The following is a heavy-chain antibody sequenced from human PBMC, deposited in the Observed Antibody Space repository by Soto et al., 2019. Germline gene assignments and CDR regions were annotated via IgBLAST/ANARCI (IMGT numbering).Heavy chain of an antibody. CDR1: GFTFSSYE. J-gene: IGHJ6*02. D-gene: IGHD6-19*01. Sequence: GGTLRLSCAASGFTFSSYEMNWVRQAPGKGLEWVSYISSSGSTIYYADSVKGRFTISRDNAKNSLYLQMNSLRAEDTAVYYCARGTLYSTSSGWYGMDVWGQGTTVTVS. CDR2: ISSSGSTI. CDR3: ARGTLYSTSSGWYGMDV. V-gene: IGHV3-48*03.